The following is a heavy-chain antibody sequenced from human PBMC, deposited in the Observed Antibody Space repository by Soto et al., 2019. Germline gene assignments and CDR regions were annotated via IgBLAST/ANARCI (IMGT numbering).Heavy chain of an antibody. V-gene: IGHV1-58*02. J-gene: IGHJ3*02. Sequence: GASVKVSCKASGFTFTSSAMQWVRQARGQRLEWIGWIVVGSGNTNYAQKFQERVTITRDMSTSTAYMELSSLRSEDTAVYYCAAPYEGDATLDAFDIWGQGTMVTVSS. CDR3: AAPYEGDATLDAFDI. CDR2: IVVGSGNT. CDR1: GFTFTSSA. D-gene: IGHD2-21*02.